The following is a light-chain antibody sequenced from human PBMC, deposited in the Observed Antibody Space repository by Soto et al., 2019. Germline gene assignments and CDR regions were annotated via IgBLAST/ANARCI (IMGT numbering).Light chain of an antibody. Sequence: EIVLPQSPVTLSLSPGARATLSCRASQSVTGSYLAWYQQKPGRSPRLLIYGAFNRAAGIPDRFSGSGSGTEFTLTINRLEPEDFAVYYCQQYGGSPRTFGQGTKVDI. V-gene: IGKV3-20*01. CDR2: GAF. CDR3: QQYGGSPRT. J-gene: IGKJ1*01. CDR1: QSVTGSY.